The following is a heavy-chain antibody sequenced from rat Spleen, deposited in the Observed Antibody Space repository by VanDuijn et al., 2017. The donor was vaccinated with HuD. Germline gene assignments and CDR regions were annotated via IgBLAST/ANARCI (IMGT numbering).Heavy chain of an antibody. CDR3: TTSGGYRGDY. V-gene: IGHV5S23*01. Sequence: EVQLVESDGGLVQPGRSLKLSCAASGFTFSNYDMAWVRQAPTKGLEWIASISTGGGNTYYRDSVKGRFTISRDNAKSTLYLQMDSLRSEDTATYYCTTSGGYRGDYWGQGVMVTVSS. J-gene: IGHJ2*01. D-gene: IGHD1-11*01. CDR2: ISTGGGNT. CDR1: GFTFSNYD.